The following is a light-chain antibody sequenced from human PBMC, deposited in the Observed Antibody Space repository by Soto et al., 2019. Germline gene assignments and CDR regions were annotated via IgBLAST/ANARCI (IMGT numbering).Light chain of an antibody. CDR2: GAS. CDR1: QSVRSNS. V-gene: IGKV3-20*01. CDR3: QQFGSSPPVT. Sequence: EIVLTQSPRTLSLSPGESATLSCTASQSVRSNSLAWYQQKPGQAPRLLMFGASGRATGTPPRFSGRGSGTDFTLTISRLEPEDFAVYYCQQFGSSPPVTFGGGTKVEIK. J-gene: IGKJ4*01.